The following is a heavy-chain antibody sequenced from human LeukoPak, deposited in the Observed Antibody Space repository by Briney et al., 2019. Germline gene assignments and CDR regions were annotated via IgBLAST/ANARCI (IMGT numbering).Heavy chain of an antibody. Sequence: SETLSLTCTVSGGSIGSYYWSWIRQPPGKGLEWIGYIYYSGSTNYNPSLKSRVTISVDTSKNQFSLKLSSVTAADTAVYYCARVREGSGWTAFDIWGQGTMVTVSS. D-gene: IGHD6-19*01. CDR3: ARVREGSGWTAFDI. V-gene: IGHV4-59*01. CDR1: GGSIGSYY. CDR2: IYYSGST. J-gene: IGHJ3*02.